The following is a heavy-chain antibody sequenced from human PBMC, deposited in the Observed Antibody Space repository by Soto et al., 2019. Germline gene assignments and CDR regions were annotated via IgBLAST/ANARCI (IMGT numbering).Heavy chain of an antibody. V-gene: IGHV3-30*18. J-gene: IGHJ4*02. CDR2: ISYDGSNK. Sequence: QVQLVESGGGVVQPGRSLRLSCAASGFTFSSYGMHWVRQAPGKGLEWVAVISYDGSNKYYADSVKGRFTISRDNSKNTLYLQMNSLRAEDTAVYYCAKIYCSGGSCYGYYFDYWGQGTLVTVSS. D-gene: IGHD2-15*01. CDR3: AKIYCSGGSCYGYYFDY. CDR1: GFTFSSYG.